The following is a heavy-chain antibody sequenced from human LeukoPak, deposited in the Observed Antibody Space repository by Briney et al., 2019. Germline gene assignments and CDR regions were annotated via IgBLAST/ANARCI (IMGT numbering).Heavy chain of an antibody. Sequence: GGSLRLSCVASGFTFSSYWMTWVRQAPGKGLEWVAFIRYDGSNKYYADSVKGRFTTSRDNSKNTLYLQMNSLRAEDTAVYYCAKVTLYGGNYWGQGTLVTVSS. CDR3: AKVTLYGGNY. D-gene: IGHD4-23*01. CDR1: GFTFSSYW. CDR2: IRYDGSNK. J-gene: IGHJ4*02. V-gene: IGHV3-30*02.